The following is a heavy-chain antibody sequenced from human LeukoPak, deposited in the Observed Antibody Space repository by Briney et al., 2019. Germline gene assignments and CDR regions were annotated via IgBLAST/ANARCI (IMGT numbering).Heavy chain of an antibody. CDR1: GGSISNFY. J-gene: IGHJ5*02. V-gene: IGHV4-4*07. CDR2: FFSTGST. Sequence: SETLSLTCTISGGSISNFYWSWIRQSAGGGLGWVWGFFSTGSTNYNPSLKSRVTMLLDTSKNQFSLKLTSVTAADTAVYYCARASYCSDTVCHNLAWFGPWGQGTPVTVSS. CDR3: ARASYCSDTVCHNLAWFGP. D-gene: IGHD2-15*01.